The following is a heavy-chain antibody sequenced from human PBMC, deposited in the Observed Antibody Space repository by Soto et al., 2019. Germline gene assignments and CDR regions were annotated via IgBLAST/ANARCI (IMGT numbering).Heavy chain of an antibody. J-gene: IGHJ6*02. Sequence: ASVKVSCKASGYTFTSYGISWVRQAPGQGLEWMGWISAYNGNTNYAQKLQGRVTMTTDTSTSTAYMELRSLRSDDTAEYYCAREDYYYDSSGYYSAYGMDVWGQGTTVSVSS. CDR2: ISAYNGNT. CDR3: AREDYYYDSSGYYSAYGMDV. CDR1: GYTFTSYG. V-gene: IGHV1-18*01. D-gene: IGHD3-22*01.